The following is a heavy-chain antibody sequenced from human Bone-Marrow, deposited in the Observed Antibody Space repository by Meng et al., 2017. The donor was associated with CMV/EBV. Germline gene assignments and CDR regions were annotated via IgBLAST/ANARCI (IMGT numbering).Heavy chain of an antibody. CDR2: IYYSRST. J-gene: IGHJ6*01. V-gene: IGHV4-39*06. D-gene: IGHD3-3*01. CDR1: GGSISSSSYY. Sequence: SETLSLTCTVSGGSISSSSYYWGWIRQPPGKGLEWIGSIYYSRSTYYNTSLKSRVTISVDTSKNQFPLKLSSVTAADTAVYYCARRSYYDFWSGYLGGYGMDVWGQGTTVTVSS. CDR3: ARRSYYDFWSGYLGGYGMDV.